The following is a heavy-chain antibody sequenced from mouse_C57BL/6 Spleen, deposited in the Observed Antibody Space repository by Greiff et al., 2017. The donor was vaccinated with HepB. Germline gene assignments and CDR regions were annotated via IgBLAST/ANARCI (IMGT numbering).Heavy chain of an antibody. V-gene: IGHV7-3*01. Sequence: EVQVVESGGGLVQPGGSLSLSCAASGFTFTDYYMSWVRQPPGEALEWLGFIRNKANGYTTEYSASVKGRFTISRDNSQSILYLQMNALRAEDSATYYCARYTSGFAYWGQGTLVTVSA. CDR2: IRNKANGYTT. J-gene: IGHJ3*01. CDR1: GFTFTDYY. CDR3: ARYTSGFAY.